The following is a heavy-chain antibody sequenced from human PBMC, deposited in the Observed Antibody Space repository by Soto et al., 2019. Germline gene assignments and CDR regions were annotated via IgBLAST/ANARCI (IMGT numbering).Heavy chain of an antibody. CDR3: AIPRSRPIMITFGGLTDGVNDAFDI. CDR1: GYTFTSYA. Sequence: GASVKVSCKASGYTFTSYAMHWVRQAPGQRLEWMGWINAGNGNTKYSQKFQGRVTITRDTSASTAYMELSSLRSEDTAVYYCAIPRSRPIMITFGGLTDGVNDAFDIWGQGTMVTVSS. J-gene: IGHJ3*02. D-gene: IGHD3-16*01. V-gene: IGHV1-3*01. CDR2: INAGNGNT.